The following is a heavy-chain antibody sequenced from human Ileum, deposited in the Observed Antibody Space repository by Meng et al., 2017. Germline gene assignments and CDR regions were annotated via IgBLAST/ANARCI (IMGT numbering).Heavy chain of an antibody. D-gene: IGHD5-24*01. CDR1: GGSITSSSYS. V-gene: IGHV4-39*01. J-gene: IGHJ4*02. Sequence: QLQLQESGPGLVKPWETLSITCTVSGGSITSSSYSCGWIRQPPGKGLEWIGYIYYSGTTYYNPSLKSRATISEDTAKNQFSLNLSSVTAADTAVYYCARQVNSDGYPRYFDFWGQGTLVTVSS. CDR3: ARQVNSDGYPRYFDF. CDR2: IYYSGTT.